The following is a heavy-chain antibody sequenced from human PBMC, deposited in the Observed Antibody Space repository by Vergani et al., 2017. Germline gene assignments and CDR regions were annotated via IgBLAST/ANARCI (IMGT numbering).Heavy chain of an antibody. V-gene: IGHV3-21*01. Sequence: EVQLVESGGGLVKPGGSLRLSCAASGFTFSSYSMNWVRQAPGKGLEWVSSISSSSSYIYYADSVKGRFTISRDNAKNSLYLQMNSLRAEDTAVYYCARGGGYSYGYDYWGQGTLVTVSS. CDR1: GFTFSSYS. D-gene: IGHD5-18*01. CDR3: ARGGGYSYGYDY. CDR2: ISSSSSYI. J-gene: IGHJ4*02.